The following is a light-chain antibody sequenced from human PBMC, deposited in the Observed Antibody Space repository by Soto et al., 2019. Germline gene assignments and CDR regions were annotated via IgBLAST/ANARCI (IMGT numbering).Light chain of an antibody. V-gene: IGKV3-20*01. CDR1: QSVSSSH. J-gene: IGKJ5*01. CDR2: AAS. CDR3: QQYGYSPST. Sequence: EIVLTQSPGTLSLSSGERATLXXRASQSVSSSHLAWYQHKPGQAPRXXSYAASSRATGSPDRFSGGGSGTDFTLTISRLEPEDFAVYYCQQYGYSPSTFGQGTRLEIK.